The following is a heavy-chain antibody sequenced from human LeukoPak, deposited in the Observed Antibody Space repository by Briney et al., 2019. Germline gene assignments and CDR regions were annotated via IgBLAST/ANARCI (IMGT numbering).Heavy chain of an antibody. Sequence: GGSLRLSCPASGFTVSSNYMSWVRQAPGKGLEWVSVIYSGGSTYYADSVKGRFTISRDNSKNTLYLQMNSLRAEDTAVYYCARDSGVVTILSPQYGMDVWAQGTTVTVSS. CDR3: ARDSGVVTILSPQYGMDV. V-gene: IGHV3-66*01. J-gene: IGHJ6*02. CDR2: IYSGGST. D-gene: IGHD3-9*01. CDR1: GFTVSSNY.